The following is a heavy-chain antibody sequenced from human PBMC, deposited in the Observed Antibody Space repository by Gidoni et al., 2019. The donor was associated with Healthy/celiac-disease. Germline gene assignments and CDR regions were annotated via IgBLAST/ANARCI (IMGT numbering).Heavy chain of an antibody. V-gene: IGHV1-69*01. CDR1: GGTFSSYA. J-gene: IGHJ6*02. CDR2: IIPIFGTA. Sequence: QVQLVQSGAEVKKPGSSVKVSCKASGGTFSSYAISWVRHAPGQGLEWMGGIIPIFGTANYAQKFQGRVTITADESTSTAYMELSSLRSEDTAVYYCASPRGRGIPNRYGGSLVAPAGYYYYYGMDVWGQGTTVTVSS. CDR3: ASPRGRGIPNRYGGSLVAPAGYYYYYGMDV. D-gene: IGHD2-15*01.